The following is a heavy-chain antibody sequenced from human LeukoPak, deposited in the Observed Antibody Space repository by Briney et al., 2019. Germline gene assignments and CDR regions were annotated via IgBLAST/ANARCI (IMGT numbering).Heavy chain of an antibody. V-gene: IGHV4-59*08. CDR2: IYYSGST. J-gene: IGHJ4*02. CDR3: ARPIRYSSGWYIFDY. D-gene: IGHD6-19*01. Sequence: PSETLSLTCTVSGGSISSYYWSWIRQLPGKGLEWIGYIYYSGSTNYNPSLKSRVTISVDTSKNQFSLKLSSVTAADTAVYYCARPIRYSSGWYIFDYWGQGTLVTVSS. CDR1: GGSISSYY.